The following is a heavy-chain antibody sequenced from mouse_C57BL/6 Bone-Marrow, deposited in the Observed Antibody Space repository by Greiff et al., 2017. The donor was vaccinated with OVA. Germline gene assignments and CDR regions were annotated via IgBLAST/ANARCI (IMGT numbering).Heavy chain of an antibody. CDR2: INPSTGGT. CDR3: ARRAYYSNSYFDY. D-gene: IGHD2-5*01. CDR1: GYSFTGYY. Sequence: EVQLQESGPELVKPGASVKISCKASGYSFTGYYMNWVKQSPEKSLEWIGEINPSTGGTTYNQKFKAKATLTVDKSSSTAYMQLKSLTSEDSAVYYCARRAYYSNSYFDYWGQGTTLTVSS. J-gene: IGHJ2*01. V-gene: IGHV1-42*01.